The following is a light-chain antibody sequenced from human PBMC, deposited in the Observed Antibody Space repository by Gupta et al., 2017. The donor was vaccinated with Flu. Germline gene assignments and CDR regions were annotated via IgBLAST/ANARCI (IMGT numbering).Light chain of an antibody. CDR1: QSVRSN. J-gene: IGKJ4*01. CDR2: GSS. V-gene: IGKV3-15*01. Sequence: EIVMTQSPATLSVSPGERVTLSCRASQSVRSNVAWYQQNPGQAPRLLIYGSSTRDTDVPARFSGSGCGKEFTLTIGSRQSEDFAVYYCQQYNNWPFVTFGGGTKVEIK. CDR3: QQYNNWPFVT.